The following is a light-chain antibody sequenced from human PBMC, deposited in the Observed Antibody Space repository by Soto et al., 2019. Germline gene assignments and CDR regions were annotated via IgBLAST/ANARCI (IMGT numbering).Light chain of an antibody. CDR2: EIN. CDR3: SSFAGSNKFPSV. Sequence: QSALTQPPSASGSPGQSVTISCTGTSSDVGAYDYVSWYQQHPGKAPKLMIYEINKRPSGVPDRLSGSKSGTTASLTVSGLQAEDDDDYYCSSFAGSNKFPSVFGTGTKLTVL. CDR1: SSDVGAYDY. V-gene: IGLV2-8*01. J-gene: IGLJ1*01.